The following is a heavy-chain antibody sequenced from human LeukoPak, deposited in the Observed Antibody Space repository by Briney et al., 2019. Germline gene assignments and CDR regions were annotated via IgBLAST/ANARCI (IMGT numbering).Heavy chain of an antibody. V-gene: IGHV4-61*02. CDR3: ARGKIVAPPPFDY. J-gene: IGHJ4*02. CDR1: GGSISSGSYY. CDR2: ICTSGST. Sequence: SETLSLTCAVSGGSISSGSYYWSWIRQPAGKGLEWIGRICTSGSTNYNPSLKSRVTISVDTSKNQFSLKLSSVTAADTAVYYCARGKIVAPPPFDYWGQGTLVTVSS. D-gene: IGHD3-22*01.